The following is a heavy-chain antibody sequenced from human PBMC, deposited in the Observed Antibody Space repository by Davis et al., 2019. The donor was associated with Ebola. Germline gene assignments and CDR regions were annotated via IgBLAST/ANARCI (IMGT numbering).Heavy chain of an antibody. Sequence: PGGSLRLSCAASGFTFNRYWMSWVRQAPGKGLQWVANIKEDGSEKYYVDSVKGRFTISRDNAENSLYLQMNSLRAEDTAVYYCARVSVPAALVPIDYYAMDVWGQGTTVTVSS. CDR3: ARVSVPAALVPIDYYAMDV. V-gene: IGHV3-7*03. CDR1: GFTFNRYW. D-gene: IGHD2-2*01. CDR2: IKEDGSEK. J-gene: IGHJ6*02.